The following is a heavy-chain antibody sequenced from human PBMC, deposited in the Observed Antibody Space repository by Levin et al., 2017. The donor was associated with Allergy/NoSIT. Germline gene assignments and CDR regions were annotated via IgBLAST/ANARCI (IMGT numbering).Heavy chain of an antibody. CDR2: IYTSGST. Sequence: SQTLSLTCTVSGGSISSGSYYWSWIRQPAGKGLEWIGRIYTSGSTNYNPSLKSRVTISVDTSKNQFSLKLSSVTAADTAVYYCARYHTLKWSPAGSKYYYYYYMDVWGKGTTVTVSS. J-gene: IGHJ6*03. V-gene: IGHV4-61*02. CDR3: ARYHTLKWSPAGSKYYYYYYMDV. CDR1: GGSISSGSYY. D-gene: IGHD2-15*01.